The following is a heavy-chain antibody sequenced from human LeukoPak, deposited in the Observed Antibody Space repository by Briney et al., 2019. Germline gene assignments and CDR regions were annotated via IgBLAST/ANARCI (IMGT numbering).Heavy chain of an antibody. Sequence: KAGGSLRLSCAASGFIFSDYYMSWIRQAPGKGLEWISYISSSSSTIYYADSVKGRFTISRDNAKNSLYLQMNSLRAEDTAVFYCARYNAGTFSFDYWGQGTLVTVSS. J-gene: IGHJ4*02. D-gene: IGHD2/OR15-2a*01. CDR1: GFIFSDYY. V-gene: IGHV3-11*04. CDR2: ISSSSSTI. CDR3: ARYNAGTFSFDY.